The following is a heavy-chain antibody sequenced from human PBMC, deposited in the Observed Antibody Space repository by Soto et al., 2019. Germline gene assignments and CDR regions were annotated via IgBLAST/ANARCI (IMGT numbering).Heavy chain of an antibody. J-gene: IGHJ6*02. CDR2: IKQDGSEK. D-gene: IGHD6-6*01. CDR1: GFTFSSYW. Sequence: GGSLRLSCAASGFTFSSYWMSWVRQAPGKGLEWVANIKQDGSEKYYVDSVKGRLTISRDNAKNSLYLQMNSLRAEDTAVYYCASGAIAARLHYYYGMDVWGQGTTVTVSS. CDR3: ASGAIAARLHYYYGMDV. V-gene: IGHV3-7*01.